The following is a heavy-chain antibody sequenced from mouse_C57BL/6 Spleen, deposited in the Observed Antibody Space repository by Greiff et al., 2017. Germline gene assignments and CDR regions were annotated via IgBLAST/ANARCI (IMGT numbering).Heavy chain of an antibody. CDR1: GYTFTDYS. V-gene: IGHV1-78*01. J-gene: IGHJ3*01. CDR3: ARAFDEGWFGY. CDR2: IYPSDGST. Sequence: QVQLQQSDAELVIPGASVKISCKASGYTFTDYSIHWVKQRPGQGLEWIGYIYPSDGSTNYNDKFKGKSTLTADKSSSTAYMQLNSLTSEDSAVYCCARAFDEGWFGYRGKRALGT.